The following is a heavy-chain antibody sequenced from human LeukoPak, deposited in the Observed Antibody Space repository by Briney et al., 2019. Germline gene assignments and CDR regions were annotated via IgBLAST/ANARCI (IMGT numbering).Heavy chain of an antibody. Sequence: GGSLRLSCAASGFTFSSYSMNWVRQAPGKGLEWVSYISSSSSTIYYADSVKGRFTISRDNAKNSLYLQMNSQRAEDTAVYYCASLSLRWSDYWGQGTLVTVSS. CDR2: ISSSSSTI. CDR1: GFTFSSYS. V-gene: IGHV3-48*01. CDR3: ASLSLRWSDY. D-gene: IGHD4-23*01. J-gene: IGHJ4*02.